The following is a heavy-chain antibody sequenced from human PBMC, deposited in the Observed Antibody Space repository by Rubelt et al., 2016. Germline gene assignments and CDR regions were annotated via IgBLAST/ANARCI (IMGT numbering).Heavy chain of an antibody. CDR3: ARDVGGNSVLYYFDY. CDR2: ISAYNGNT. J-gene: IGHJ4*02. Sequence: QVQLVQSGAEVKKPGASVKVSCKASGYTFTSYGISWVRQAPGQGLEWMGWISAYNGNTNYAQKLQCSVTMTTDTSTSTAYMELRSLRSDDTAVYYCARDVGGNSVLYYFDYWGQGTLVTVSS. V-gene: IGHV1-18*01. D-gene: IGHD4-23*01. CDR1: GYTFTSYG.